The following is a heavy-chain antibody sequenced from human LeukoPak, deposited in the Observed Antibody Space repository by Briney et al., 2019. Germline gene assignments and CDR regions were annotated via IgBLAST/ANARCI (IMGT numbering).Heavy chain of an antibody. V-gene: IGHV4-39*01. J-gene: IGHJ4*02. CDR2: IYYSGST. CDR1: GGSISSSSYY. CDR3: ATHIGGCSRSSCYFRGFDY. D-gene: IGHD2-2*01. Sequence: SETLSLTCTVSGGSISSSSYYWGWIRQPPGKGLEWIGSIYYSGSTYYNPSLKSRVTISVDTSKNQFSLKLSSVTAADTAVYYCATHIGGCSRSSCYFRGFDYWGQGTLVTVSS.